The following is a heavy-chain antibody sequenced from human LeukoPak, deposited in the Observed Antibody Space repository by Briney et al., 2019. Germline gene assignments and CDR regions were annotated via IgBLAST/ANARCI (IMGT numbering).Heavy chain of an antibody. Sequence: GGSLTLSCAASGFTFRTYEMNWVRQAPGKGLEWISYISSGGGSVSYADSVKGRFTISRDSAKNTLYLQMNSLRGEDTAVYSCARDLTGPYDHWGQGTLVTVSS. J-gene: IGHJ4*02. CDR3: ARDLTGPYDH. CDR2: ISSGGGSV. D-gene: IGHD3-22*01. CDR1: GFTFRTYE. V-gene: IGHV3-48*03.